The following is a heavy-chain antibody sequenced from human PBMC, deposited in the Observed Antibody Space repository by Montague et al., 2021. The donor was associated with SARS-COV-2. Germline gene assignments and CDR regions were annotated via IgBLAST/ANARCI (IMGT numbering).Heavy chain of an antibody. D-gene: IGHD6-19*01. CDR2: IYYSGST. CDR3: ARGSGWMGNAFDI. J-gene: IGHJ3*02. CDR1: GGSISSYY. Sequence: SETLSLTCTVSGGSISSYYWRWIRQPSGKGLEWIGYIYYSGSTNYNPSLKSRVTISVDTSKNQFSLKLSSVTAADTAVYYCARGSGWMGNAFDIWGQGTMVTVYS. V-gene: IGHV4-59*01.